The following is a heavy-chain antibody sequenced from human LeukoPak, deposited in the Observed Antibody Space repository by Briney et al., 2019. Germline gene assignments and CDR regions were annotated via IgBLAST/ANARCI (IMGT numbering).Heavy chain of an antibody. J-gene: IGHJ4*02. D-gene: IGHD3-22*01. Sequence: ASLKASCKALGNPLTAPFIPGVGQAPGQGLEGMGWTNPSSGGTKYAQNFQGRVTMTSDTSISAAYMELSWLKSDYTALYYCARDDYYDVSGFDSWGQGTLVTVSS. CDR3: ARDDYYDVSGFDS. V-gene: IGHV1-2*02. CDR1: GNPLTAPF. CDR2: TNPSSGGT.